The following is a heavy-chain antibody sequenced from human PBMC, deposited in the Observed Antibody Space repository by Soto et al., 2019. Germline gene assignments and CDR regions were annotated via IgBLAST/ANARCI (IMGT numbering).Heavy chain of an antibody. D-gene: IGHD3-16*01. CDR1: GFSFSTYG. Sequence: QVQLVESGGGVVQPGMSLRLSCAASGFSFSTYGMPWVRQVPGKGLEWVAVIWHDGSIKYYGDSVKGRFTISRDNSKNKLYLQMNSLRDEETAGYECANDGPNGGRDFDYWGQGTLVNVSS. V-gene: IGHV3-33*03. CDR3: ANDGPNGGRDFDY. J-gene: IGHJ4*02. CDR2: IWHDGSIK.